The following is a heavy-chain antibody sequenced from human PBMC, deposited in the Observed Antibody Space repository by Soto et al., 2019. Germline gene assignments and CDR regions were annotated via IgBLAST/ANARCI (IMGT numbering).Heavy chain of an antibody. CDR1: GFTVSSNY. Sequence: GGSLRLSCAASGFTVSSNYMSWVRQAPGKGLEWVSVIYSGGSTYYADSVKGRFTISRDNSKNTLYLQMNSLRAEDTAVYYCAKTRREYSSSWYPPRGAFDIWGQGTMVTVSS. CDR3: AKTRREYSSSWYPPRGAFDI. D-gene: IGHD6-13*01. CDR2: IYSGGST. J-gene: IGHJ3*02. V-gene: IGHV3-66*01.